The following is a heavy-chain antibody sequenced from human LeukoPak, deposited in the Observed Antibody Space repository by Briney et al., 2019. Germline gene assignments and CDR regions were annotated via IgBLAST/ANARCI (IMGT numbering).Heavy chain of an antibody. D-gene: IGHD6-13*01. CDR3: ARGGETAAGISSSFDY. V-gene: IGHV1-69*13. CDR2: LIPMFGTP. J-gene: IGHJ4*02. Sequence: GASVKVSCKASGGIFSRYAITWVRQAPGLGLEWMGGLIPMFGTPNYAQKFQGRVTITADESTSTAYMELSSLTSEDTAFYYCARGGETAAGISSSFDYWGQGTLVTV. CDR1: GGIFSRYA.